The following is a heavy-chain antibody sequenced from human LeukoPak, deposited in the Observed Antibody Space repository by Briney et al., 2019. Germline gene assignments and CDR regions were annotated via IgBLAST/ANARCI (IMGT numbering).Heavy chain of an antibody. D-gene: IGHD3-3*01. Sequence: PSETLTLTCTVSGGSISSSSYYWGWIRQPPGKGLEWIESIYYSGSTYYNPSLKSRVTISVDTSKNQFSLKLSSVTAADTAVYYCARGASVWSGLSAVGYWGQGTLVTVSS. V-gene: IGHV4-39*01. CDR3: ARGASVWSGLSAVGY. CDR2: IYYSGST. J-gene: IGHJ4*02. CDR1: GGSISSSSYY.